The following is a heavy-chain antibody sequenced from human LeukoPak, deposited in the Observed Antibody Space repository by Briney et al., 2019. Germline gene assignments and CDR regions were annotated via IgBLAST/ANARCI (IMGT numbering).Heavy chain of an antibody. D-gene: IGHD6-19*01. CDR2: IWYDGSNK. CDR1: GFTFRSYG. V-gene: IGHV3-33*06. Sequence: LAGGSLRLSCAASGFTFRSYGMHWVRQAPGKGLEWVAVIWYDGSNKYYADSVKGQFTISRDNSKNALYLQMNSLRAEDTAVYYCAKLSSGWYTAAADYWGQGTLVTVSS. CDR3: AKLSSGWYTAAADY. J-gene: IGHJ4*02.